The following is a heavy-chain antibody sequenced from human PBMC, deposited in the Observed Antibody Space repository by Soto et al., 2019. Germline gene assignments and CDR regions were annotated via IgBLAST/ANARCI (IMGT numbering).Heavy chain of an antibody. CDR3: ARGKIAMPVTQYYGMDV. J-gene: IGHJ6*02. V-gene: IGHV3-48*02. Sequence: EVRLVESGGGLVQPGGSLRLSCAASGFTFNTYAMNWVRQAPGKGLEWISYISSTTDTIYYADSVRGRFTISRDNAKNSLYLQMNSLRDEDTSVYYCARGKIAMPVTQYYGMDVWGHGTTVTVSS. CDR1: GFTFNTYA. CDR2: ISSTTDTI. D-gene: IGHD6-19*01.